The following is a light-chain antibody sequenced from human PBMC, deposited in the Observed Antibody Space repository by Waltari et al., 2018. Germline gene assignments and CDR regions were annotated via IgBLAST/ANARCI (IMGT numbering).Light chain of an antibody. CDR2: GAA. Sequence: DIRMTQSPSSLSASVGDTVTLTCRASQDLSQSVAWYQWTPGKAPKLLLYGAAKLESGVPSRFSGSGSGTDYSLTISSLQPEDFATYYCQQCYSDPYTFGQGTRVE. CDR3: QQCYSDPYT. CDR1: QDLSQS. J-gene: IGKJ2*01. V-gene: IGKV1-NL1*01.